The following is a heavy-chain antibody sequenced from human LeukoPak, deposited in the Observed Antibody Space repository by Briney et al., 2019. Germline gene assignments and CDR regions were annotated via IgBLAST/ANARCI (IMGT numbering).Heavy chain of an antibody. CDR1: GYTFTSYG. V-gene: IGHV1-18*01. D-gene: IGHD2-15*01. CDR3: ARDLYGYCSGGSCSGRFDP. CDR2: ISAYNGNT. Sequence: ASXXVSCKASGYTFTSYGISWVRQAPGQGLEWMGWISAYNGNTNYAQKLQGRVTMTTDTSTSTAYMELRSLRSDDTAVYYCARDLYGYCSGGSCSGRFDPWGQGTLVTVSS. J-gene: IGHJ5*02.